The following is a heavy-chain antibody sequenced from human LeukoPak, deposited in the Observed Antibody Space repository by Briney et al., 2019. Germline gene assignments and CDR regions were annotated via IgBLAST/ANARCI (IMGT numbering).Heavy chain of an antibody. Sequence: SETLSLTCTVSGYSISSGYYWGWIRQPPGKGLEWIGSIYHSGSTYYNPSLKSRVTISVDTSKNQFSLKLSSVTAADTAVYYCGRDASSGWYVFDYWGQGTLVTVSS. CDR2: IYHSGST. J-gene: IGHJ4*02. CDR3: GRDASSGWYVFDY. V-gene: IGHV4-38-2*02. CDR1: GYSISSGYY. D-gene: IGHD6-19*01.